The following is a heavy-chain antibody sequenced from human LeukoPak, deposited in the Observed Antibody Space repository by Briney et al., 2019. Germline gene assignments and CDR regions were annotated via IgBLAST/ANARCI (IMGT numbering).Heavy chain of an antibody. J-gene: IGHJ4*02. V-gene: IGHV3-21*06. CDR2: ISGTSDI. Sequence: GGSLRLSCATSGFTFRIYGMNWVRQAPGKGLEWVASISGTSDISYVDPVKGRFTVSRDNAKNSVFLQMNSLRVDDTGVYFCARDRGARGRGLAWGQGTLVTVSS. D-gene: IGHD3-10*01. CDR3: ARDRGARGRGLA. CDR1: GFTFRIYG.